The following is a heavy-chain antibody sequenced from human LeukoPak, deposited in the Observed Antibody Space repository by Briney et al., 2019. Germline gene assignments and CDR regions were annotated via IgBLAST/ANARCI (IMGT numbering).Heavy chain of an antibody. CDR3: AKDMNSYGSGSSYNPWGPFDS. V-gene: IGHV3-9*01. Sequence: GGSLRLSCAASGFTFYNYAMHWVRHAPGKGLEWVSGIAWNSGNTGFADSVKGRFTISRDNAENFLYLQMNSLTPEDTAFYFCAKDMNSYGSGSSYNPWGPFDSWGQGTLVTVSS. CDR1: GFTFYNYA. J-gene: IGHJ4*02. CDR2: IAWNSGNT. D-gene: IGHD3-10*01.